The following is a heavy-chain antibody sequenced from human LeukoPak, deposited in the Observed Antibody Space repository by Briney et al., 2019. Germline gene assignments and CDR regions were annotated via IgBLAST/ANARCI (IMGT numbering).Heavy chain of an antibody. D-gene: IGHD2-2*01. CDR3: ARQGYCTNTSCFSAARVLDP. V-gene: IGHV5-51*01. CDR2: IYPGDSDT. J-gene: IGHJ5*02. CDR1: GYNFANYW. Sequence: GESLKISCKGSGYNFANYWIGWVRQMPGKGLEWVGIIYPGDSDTRYSPSFQGQVTISADKSISTAYLQWSSLKASDSAMYYCARQGYCTNTSCFSAARVLDPWGQGTLVTVSS.